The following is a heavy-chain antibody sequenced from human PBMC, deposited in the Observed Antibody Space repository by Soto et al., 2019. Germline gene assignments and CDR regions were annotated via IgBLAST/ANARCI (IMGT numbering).Heavy chain of an antibody. J-gene: IGHJ4*02. CDR1: GASISSGRSY. Sequence: KTXATLSLTCTVSGASISSGRSYWSWIRQHPGKGLEWIGYMFYSGSTYYHPSLKSRVNISADTSKNQFSLRLTSVTPADTAVYYCARDNGYGHFDSWGQGTLVTVSS. CDR3: ARDNGYGHFDS. D-gene: IGHD5-12*01. CDR2: MFYSGST. V-gene: IGHV4-31*03.